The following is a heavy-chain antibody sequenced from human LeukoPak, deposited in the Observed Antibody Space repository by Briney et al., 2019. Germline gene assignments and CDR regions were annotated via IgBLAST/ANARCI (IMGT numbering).Heavy chain of an antibody. D-gene: IGHD6-13*01. V-gene: IGHV3-23*01. CDR3: ARRIAAAGPGDY. CDR2: ISGSGGST. J-gene: IGHJ4*02. CDR1: GFTFSSYS. Sequence: GGSLRLSCAASGFTFSSYSMNWVRQAPGKGLEWVSAISGSGGSTYYADSVKGRFTISRDNSKNTLYLQMNSLRAEDTAVYYCARRIAAAGPGDYWGQGTLVTVSS.